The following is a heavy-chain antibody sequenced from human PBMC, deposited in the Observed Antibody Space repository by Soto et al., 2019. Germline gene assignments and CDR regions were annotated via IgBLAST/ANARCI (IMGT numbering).Heavy chain of an antibody. J-gene: IGHJ4*02. CDR3: ARVVAVAAKDRHYFDY. Sequence: PSETLSLTCAVSGYSISSGYYWGWIRQPPGKGLEWIGSIYHSGSTYYNPSLKSRVTISVDTSKNQFSLKLSSVTAADTAVYYSARVVAVAAKDRHYFDYWGQGTLVTVSS. D-gene: IGHD6-19*01. CDR2: IYHSGST. CDR1: GYSISSGYY. V-gene: IGHV4-38-2*01.